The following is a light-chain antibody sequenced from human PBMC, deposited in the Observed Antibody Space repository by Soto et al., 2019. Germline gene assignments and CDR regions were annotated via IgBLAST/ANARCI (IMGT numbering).Light chain of an antibody. J-gene: IGKJ4*01. V-gene: IGKV3-11*01. CDR3: QQRSNWPLT. CDR1: QSVSSY. Sequence: EIVLTQAPATLSLSPGEIATLSCSASQSVSSYLAWYQQKPGQAPRLLIYDASNRATGIPVRFSGSESGTDFTLTISSLEPEDFAVYYGQQRSNWPLTLGGGTKVEIK. CDR2: DAS.